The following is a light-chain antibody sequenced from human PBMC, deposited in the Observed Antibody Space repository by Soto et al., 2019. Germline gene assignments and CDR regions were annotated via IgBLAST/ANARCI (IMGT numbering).Light chain of an antibody. Sequence: EIVLTQSPGTLSLSPGERATLSCRASQSVSSSYLAWYQQKPGQAPRLLIYGASSRATGLPDRFSGSGSGTDFNLPISRLEPDHFAVYYCQQYGISPLTFGGGTKVEIK. V-gene: IGKV3-20*01. CDR2: GAS. CDR3: QQYGISPLT. J-gene: IGKJ4*01. CDR1: QSVSSSY.